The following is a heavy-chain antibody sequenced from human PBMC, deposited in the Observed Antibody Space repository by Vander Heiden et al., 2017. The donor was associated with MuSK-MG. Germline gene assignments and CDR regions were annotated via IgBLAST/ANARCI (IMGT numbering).Heavy chain of an antibody. J-gene: IGHJ5*02. V-gene: IGHV3-30-3*01. CDR3: AIERGSSGYAGWFGP. D-gene: IGHD1-26*01. CDR1: GFPFSGSI. Sequence: QVQLVESGGGVVQPGRSLRLSCAASGFPFSGSIMHWGRQAPGQGLEWIALIPHDGGNEQYADAVRGRFTISRDDSRNTVFLQMNSLRDEDTALYYCAIERGSSGYAGWFGPWGQGTLVTVSS. CDR2: IPHDGGNE.